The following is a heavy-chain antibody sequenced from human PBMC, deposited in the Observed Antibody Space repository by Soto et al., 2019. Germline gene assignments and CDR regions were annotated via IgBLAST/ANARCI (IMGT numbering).Heavy chain of an antibody. Sequence: PGGSLRLSCVASGFTFSSYDIHWVRQAPGKGLEWVAVISFDGSTEYYGDSMKGRFTISRDNSKNTVFLQMNSLRAEDTAVYYCAKDTVPVATPWFAPWGQGTLVTVSS. J-gene: IGHJ5*02. CDR2: ISFDGSTE. D-gene: IGHD2-2*01. CDR1: GFTFSSYD. V-gene: IGHV3-30*18. CDR3: AKDTVPVATPWFAP.